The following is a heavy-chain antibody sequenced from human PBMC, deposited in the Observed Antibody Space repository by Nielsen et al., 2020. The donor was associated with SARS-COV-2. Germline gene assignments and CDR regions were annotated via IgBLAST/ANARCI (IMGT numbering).Heavy chain of an antibody. CDR1: GFTFSSYG. CDR3: ARDAFPLLGYYYGMDV. CDR2: IWYDGSNK. Sequence: GGSLRLSCAASGFTFSSYGMHWVRQAPGKGLEWVAVIWYDGSNKYYADSVKGQFTISRDNSKNTLYLQMNSLRAEDTAVYYCARDAFPLLGYYYGMDVWGQGTTVTVSS. J-gene: IGHJ6*02. V-gene: IGHV3-33*01. D-gene: IGHD2/OR15-2a*01.